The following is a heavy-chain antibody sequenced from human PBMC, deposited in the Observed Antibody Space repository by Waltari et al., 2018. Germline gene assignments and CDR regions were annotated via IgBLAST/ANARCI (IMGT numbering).Heavy chain of an antibody. CDR3: ARGNYGLFSGHYSDL. J-gene: IGHJ5*02. D-gene: IGHD3-3*01. Sequence: QVELQESGPGLVKPSENLSLTCTVSGGSVTGAKRRWVRQPAGKGLEWICRIFASGGTDYNPSFKSRVTMSVDTSKNEFSLRLTSVTAAYTAVYYCARGNYGLFSGHYSDLWGRGTRVTVSS. CDR2: IFASGGT. V-gene: IGHV4-4*07. CDR1: GGSVTGAK.